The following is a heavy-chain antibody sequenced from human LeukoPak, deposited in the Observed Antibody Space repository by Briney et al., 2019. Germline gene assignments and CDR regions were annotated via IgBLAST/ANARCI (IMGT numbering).Heavy chain of an antibody. Sequence: SETLSLTCTVSGGSISSYYWSWIRQPPGKGLEWIGYIYYTGSTNYNPSLKSRVTISVDTSKNQSSLKLSSVTPADTAVYYCARANSFDYWGQGTLVTVSS. D-gene: IGHD5-12*01. CDR3: ARANSFDY. J-gene: IGHJ4*02. CDR2: IYYTGST. V-gene: IGHV4-59*01. CDR1: GGSISSYY.